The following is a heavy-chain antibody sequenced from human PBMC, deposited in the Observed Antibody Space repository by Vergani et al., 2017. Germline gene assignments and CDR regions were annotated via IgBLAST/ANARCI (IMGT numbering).Heavy chain of an antibody. CDR3: AKDRKDYYGSGSYYILDY. CDR1: GFTFSSYS. Sequence: EVQLVESGGGLVKPGGSLRLSCAASGFTFSSYSMNWVRQAPGKGLEWVSSISSSSSYIYYADSVKGRFTISRDNSKNTLYLQMNSLRAEDTAVYYCAKDRKDYYGSGSYYILDYWGQGTLVTVSS. D-gene: IGHD3-10*01. CDR2: ISSSSSYI. J-gene: IGHJ4*02. V-gene: IGHV3-21*01.